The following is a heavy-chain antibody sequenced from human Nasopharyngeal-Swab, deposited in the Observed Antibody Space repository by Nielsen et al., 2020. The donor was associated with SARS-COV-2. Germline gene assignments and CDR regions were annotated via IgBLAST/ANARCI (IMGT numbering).Heavy chain of an antibody. J-gene: IGHJ4*02. D-gene: IGHD1-26*01. V-gene: IGHV5-51*01. Sequence: GESLKISCKGSGYTFTNYWIGRVRQMPGKGLEWMGLIYPDDSDTTYSPSFQGQVPLSADKSISTAYLQWSSLKASDTAMYYCARGTGNYWGRFDYWGQGTLVTVPQ. CDR2: IYPDDSDT. CDR1: GYTFTNYW. CDR3: ARGTGNYWGRFDY.